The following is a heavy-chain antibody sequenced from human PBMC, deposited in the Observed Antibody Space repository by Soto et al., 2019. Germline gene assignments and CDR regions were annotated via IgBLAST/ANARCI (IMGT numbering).Heavy chain of an antibody. CDR1: GYTFTGYY. V-gene: IGHV1-2*04. D-gene: IGHD3-22*01. Sequence: ASVKVSCTASGYTFTGYYMHWVRQAPGQGLEWMGWINPNSGGTNYAQKFQGWVTMTRDTSISTAYMELSRLRSDDTAVYYCARDSYYDSSGYDYYGMDVWGQGTTVTVSS. J-gene: IGHJ6*02. CDR3: ARDSYYDSSGYDYYGMDV. CDR2: INPNSGGT.